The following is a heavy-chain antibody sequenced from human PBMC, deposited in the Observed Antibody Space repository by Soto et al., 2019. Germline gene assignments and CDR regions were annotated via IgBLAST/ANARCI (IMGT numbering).Heavy chain of an antibody. J-gene: IGHJ4*02. CDR3: AREGDWNYMEGGGDVDY. CDR1: GGTFSSYA. V-gene: IGHV1-69*12. D-gene: IGHD1-7*01. CDR2: IIPIFGTA. Sequence: QVQLVQSGAEVKKPGSSVKVSCKASGGTFSSYAISWVRQAPGQGLEWMGGIIPIFGTANYAQKFQGRVTITADESTSTAYMELSSLRSEDTAVYYCAREGDWNYMEGGGDVDYWGQGTLVTVSS.